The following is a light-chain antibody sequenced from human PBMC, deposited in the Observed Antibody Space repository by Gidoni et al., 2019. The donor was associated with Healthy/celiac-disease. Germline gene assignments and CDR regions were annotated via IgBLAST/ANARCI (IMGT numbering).Light chain of an antibody. Sequence: EIVLPQSPVTLSLSPGERATLSCRASQSVSSSYLAWYQQKPGQAPRLLIYGASSRATGIPDRFSGSGSGTDFTLTISRLEPEDFAVYYCQQYGSSPYTFGQGTKLEIK. CDR3: QQYGSSPYT. CDR1: QSVSSSY. J-gene: IGKJ2*01. CDR2: GAS. V-gene: IGKV3-20*01.